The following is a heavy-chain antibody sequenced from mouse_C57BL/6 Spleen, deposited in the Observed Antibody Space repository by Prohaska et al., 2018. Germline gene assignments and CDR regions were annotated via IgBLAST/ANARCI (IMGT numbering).Heavy chain of an antibody. V-gene: IGHV1-59*01. CDR2: IDPSDSYT. J-gene: IGHJ4*01. CDR1: GYTFTSYW. Sequence: QVQLQQPGAELVRPGTSVKLSCKASGYTFTSYWMHWVKQRPGQGLEWIGVIDPSDSYTNYNQKFKGKATLTVDTSSSTAYMQLSSLTSEDSAVYYCVRSGLLRYLDYWGQGTSVTVSS. CDR3: VRSGLLRYLDY. D-gene: IGHD1-1*01.